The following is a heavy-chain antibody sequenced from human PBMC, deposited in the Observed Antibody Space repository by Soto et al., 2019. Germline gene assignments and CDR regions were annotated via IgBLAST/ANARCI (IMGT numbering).Heavy chain of an antibody. D-gene: IGHD6-19*01. Sequence: SETLXLTFTVSGGSISSYDWSWIRQPPGKGLEWIGYIYYSGSTNYNPSLKSRVTISVDTSKNQFSLKLSSVTAADTAVYYCARSYEQWLAPHWLDPWGQGTLVTVSS. CDR3: ARSYEQWLAPHWLDP. CDR2: IYYSGST. CDR1: GGSISSYD. J-gene: IGHJ5*02. V-gene: IGHV4-59*08.